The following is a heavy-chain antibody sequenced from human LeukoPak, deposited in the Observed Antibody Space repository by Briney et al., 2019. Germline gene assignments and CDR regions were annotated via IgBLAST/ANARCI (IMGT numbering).Heavy chain of an antibody. D-gene: IGHD1-1*01. CDR2: IRSSADTV. V-gene: IGHV3-48*03. CDR3: ARDSQFNSLDI. Sequence: GGSLRLSCAVSGFTFSSYAMNWVRQAPGKGLEWVSFIRSSADTVYYTDSVKGRFTISRDNAKNSLYLQMNSLRAEDTAVYYCARDSQFNSLDIWGQGTMVTVSS. J-gene: IGHJ3*02. CDR1: GFTFSSYA.